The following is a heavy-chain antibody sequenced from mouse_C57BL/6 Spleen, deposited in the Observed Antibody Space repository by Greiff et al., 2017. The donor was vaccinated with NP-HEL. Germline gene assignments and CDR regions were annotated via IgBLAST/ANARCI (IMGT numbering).Heavy chain of an antibody. V-gene: IGHV14-4*01. CDR3: TTAGGYDRFAY. J-gene: IGHJ3*01. CDR2: IDPENGDT. D-gene: IGHD2-2*01. CDR1: GFNIKDDY. Sequence: VQLQQSGAELVRPGASVKLSCTASGFNIKDDYMHWVKQRPEQGLEWIGWIDPENGDTEYASKFQGKATITADTSSNTAYLQLSSLTSEDTAVYYCTTAGGYDRFAYWGQGTLVTVSA.